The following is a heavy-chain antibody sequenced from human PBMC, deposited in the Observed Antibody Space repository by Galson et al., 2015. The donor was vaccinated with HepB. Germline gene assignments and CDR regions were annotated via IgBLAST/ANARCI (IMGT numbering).Heavy chain of an antibody. J-gene: IGHJ4*02. V-gene: IGHV4-39*01. D-gene: IGHD6-19*01. CDR1: GGSISSRSYY. Sequence: SETLSLTCTVSGGSISSRSYYWGWIRQPPGKGLEWIGTIYYSGVPYYKLSLKSRVTLTVDTSKNQFSLKLSSVTAADPAVYYGARCYTSGWYLGRIDYWVQGTLVSVSS. CDR3: ARCYTSGWYLGRIDY. CDR2: IYYSGVP.